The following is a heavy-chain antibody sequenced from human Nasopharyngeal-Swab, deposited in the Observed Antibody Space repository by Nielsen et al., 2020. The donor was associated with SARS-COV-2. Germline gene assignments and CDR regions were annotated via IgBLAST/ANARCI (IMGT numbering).Heavy chain of an antibody. CDR3: ARGIAAAGTLDY. J-gene: IGHJ4*02. CDR1: GYTFTSYA. D-gene: IGHD6-13*01. Sequence: ASVNVSCKASGYTFTSYAMHWVRQAPGQRLEWMGWINAGNGNTKYSQKFQGRVTITRDTSASPAYMELSSLRSEDTAVYYCARGIAAAGTLDYWGQGTLVTVSS. V-gene: IGHV1-3*01. CDR2: INAGNGNT.